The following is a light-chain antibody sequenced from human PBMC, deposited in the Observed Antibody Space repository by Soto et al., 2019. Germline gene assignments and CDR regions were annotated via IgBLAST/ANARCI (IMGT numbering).Light chain of an antibody. J-gene: IGKJ4*02. CDR1: QSLTSSY. CDR2: GAS. V-gene: IGKV3-20*01. Sequence: EIVLTQSPGTLSLSPGERATLSCRASQSLTSSYLAWYQQKTGQAPRLLIYGASSRATGIPDRFSGSGSGTDFTLTISRLEPEEFAVYYCQQYEISPPAYTFGRGTKLEIK. CDR3: QQYEISPPAYT.